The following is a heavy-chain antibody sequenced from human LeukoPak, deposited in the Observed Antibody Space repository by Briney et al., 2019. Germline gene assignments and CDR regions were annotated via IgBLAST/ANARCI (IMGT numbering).Heavy chain of an antibody. CDR1: GYTFTSYD. V-gene: IGHV1-8*01. CDR3: ARVTTGYSSPSIAAAGTPFYYYYYMDV. CDR2: MNPNSGNT. D-gene: IGHD6-13*01. J-gene: IGHJ6*03. Sequence: GASVKVSCKASGYTFTSYDINWVRQATGQGLEWMGWMNPNSGNTGYAQKFQGRVTMTRNTSISTAYMELSSLRSEDTAVYYCARVTTGYSSPSIAAAGTPFYYYYYMDVWGKGTTVTVSS.